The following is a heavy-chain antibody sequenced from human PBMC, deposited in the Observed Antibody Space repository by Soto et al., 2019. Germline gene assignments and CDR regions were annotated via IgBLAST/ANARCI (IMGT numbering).Heavy chain of an antibody. Sequence: SETLSLTCTVSGGSISAYYWSWIRQPPGKGLEWIGYIYYSGNTNYNPSLKSRVTISVDKSKNQFSLKLSSVTAADTAVYYCARDRSYDILTGYYYYYGMDVWGQGTTVTVSS. CDR2: IYYSGNT. V-gene: IGHV4-59*12. J-gene: IGHJ6*02. D-gene: IGHD3-9*01. CDR3: ARDRSYDILTGYYYYYGMDV. CDR1: GGSISAYY.